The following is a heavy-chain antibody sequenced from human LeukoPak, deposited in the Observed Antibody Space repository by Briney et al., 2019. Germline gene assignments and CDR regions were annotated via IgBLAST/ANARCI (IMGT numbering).Heavy chain of an antibody. D-gene: IGHD3-16*01. CDR3: AGGYYFDY. Sequence: PGGSLRLSCAASGFTFDNYAMTWVRQAPGKGLEWVSSITGSGGTTYYADSVKGRFTISRDNSKNTLYLQMNSLRAEDSAVYYCAGGYYFDYWGQGTLVTVSS. V-gene: IGHV3-23*01. CDR2: ITGSGGTT. CDR1: GFTFDNYA. J-gene: IGHJ4*02.